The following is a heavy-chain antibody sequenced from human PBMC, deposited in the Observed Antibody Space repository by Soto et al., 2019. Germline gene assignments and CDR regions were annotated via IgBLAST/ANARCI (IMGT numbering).Heavy chain of an antibody. CDR3: ARAFKGIIENTVWPKPYYYGLDV. V-gene: IGHV4-34*01. J-gene: IGHJ6*02. Sequence: QVQLQQWGAGLLKPSETLSLTCGVSGASLSGVYWTWIRQPPGRGLEWIGEINHSGSAYYNPALGDRVTISVDTSKKQFVLSLTSVTAADTGRYYCARAFKGIIENTVWPKPYYYGLDVCAQGTAVIVSS. D-gene: IGHD6-13*01. CDR1: GASLSGVY. CDR2: INHSGSA.